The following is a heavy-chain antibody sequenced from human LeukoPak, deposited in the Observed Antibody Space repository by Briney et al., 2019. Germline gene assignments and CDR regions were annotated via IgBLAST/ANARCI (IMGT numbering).Heavy chain of an antibody. CDR2: INHSGST. Sequence: SETLSLTCAVYGGSFSGYYWSWIRQPPGKGLEWIGEINHSGSTNYNPSLKSRVTISVDTSKNQFSLRLSSVTAADTAVYYCARASGYAPASLDYWGQGTLVTVSS. J-gene: IGHJ4*02. CDR3: ARASGYAPASLDY. D-gene: IGHD5-12*01. CDR1: GGSFSGYY. V-gene: IGHV4-34*01.